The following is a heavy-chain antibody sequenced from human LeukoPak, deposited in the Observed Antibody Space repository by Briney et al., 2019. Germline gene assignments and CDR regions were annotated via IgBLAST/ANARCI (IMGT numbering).Heavy chain of an antibody. J-gene: IGHJ4*02. V-gene: IGHV3-74*01. D-gene: IGHD2/OR15-2a*01. CDR3: SREGNAVVNLDY. CDR2: INSDGSNT. CDR1: GFTFSSYW. Sequence: PGGSLRLSCAASGFTFSSYWMNWVRQAPGKGLVWVSRINSDGSNTKYADSVKGRFTISRDNAKNTLYLQMNSLRGEDTAVYYCSREGNAVVNLDYLGQGTLVTVSS.